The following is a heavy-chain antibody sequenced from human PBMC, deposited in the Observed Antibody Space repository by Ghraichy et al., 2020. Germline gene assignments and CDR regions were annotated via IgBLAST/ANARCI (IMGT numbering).Heavy chain of an antibody. CDR2: INEDGSDK. J-gene: IGHJ4*02. CDR1: GFTFSNNW. D-gene: IGHD3-16*01. V-gene: IGHV3-7*01. Sequence: GGSLRLSCVDSGFTFSNNWMSWLRQAPGKGLEWVAHINEDGSDKYYVDSVRGRVTVSRDNAKNSLILQMNSLRAEDTAVYFCASWGSLGNYWGPGALVTVSS. CDR3: ASWGSLGNY.